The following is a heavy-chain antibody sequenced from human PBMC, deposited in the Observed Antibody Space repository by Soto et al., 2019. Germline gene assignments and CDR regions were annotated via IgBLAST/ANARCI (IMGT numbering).Heavy chain of an antibody. CDR2: ISGSGGST. D-gene: IGHD3-3*01. Sequence: EVQLLESGGGLVQPGGSLRLSCAASGFTFSSYAMSWVRQAPGKGLEWVSAISGSGGSTYYADSVKGRFTISRDNSKNTLYLQMNSLRAEDKAVYYCAKGGPRFDDLWSGCYMPGYYYYGMDVWGYGTTVTVSS. CDR3: AKGGPRFDDLWSGCYMPGYYYYGMDV. V-gene: IGHV3-23*01. J-gene: IGHJ6*04. CDR1: GFTFSSYA.